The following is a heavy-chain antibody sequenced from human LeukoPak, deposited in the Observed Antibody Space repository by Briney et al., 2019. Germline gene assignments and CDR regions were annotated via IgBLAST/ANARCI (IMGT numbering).Heavy chain of an antibody. CDR1: GFTFSDAL. Sequence: GGSLRLSCAASGFTFSDALMSWVRQAPGKGLEWISYISGSGSDTNYADSVRGRFTISRDNAKNSLYLQMNSLRAEDTAVYYCARGARASDYWGQGTLVTVSS. D-gene: IGHD3-10*01. V-gene: IGHV3-11*05. CDR2: ISGSGSDT. J-gene: IGHJ4*02. CDR3: ARGARASDY.